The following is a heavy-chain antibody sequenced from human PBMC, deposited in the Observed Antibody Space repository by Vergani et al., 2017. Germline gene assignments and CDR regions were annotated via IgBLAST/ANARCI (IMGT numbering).Heavy chain of an antibody. CDR2: IYHSGGA. CDR3: APTGAFILRYFHWDV. V-gene: IGHV4-39*01. J-gene: IGHJ4*01. D-gene: IGHD3-9*01. Sequence: QLHLQESGPGLVKPSETLSLTCTVSGGPITSSSYHWGWIRQPPGKGLEWIGNIYHSGGAYYNPSLKGRVTISVDTSKNQFSLEVTSVTAADAAIYFCAPTGAFILRYFHWDVWGHGALVTVSS. CDR1: GGPITSSSYH.